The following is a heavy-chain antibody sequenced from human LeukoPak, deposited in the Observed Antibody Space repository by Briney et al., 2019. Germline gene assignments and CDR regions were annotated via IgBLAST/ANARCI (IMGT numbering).Heavy chain of an antibody. CDR2: ISGSGGST. Sequence: PGGSLRLSCAASGFTFSSYAMSWVRQAPGKGLEWVSTISGSGGSTYYADSVKGRFTISRDNSNNTLYLQRNSLRAEDTAVYYCAKDVSPTTYYYDSSGYYLSYFDYWGQGTLVTVSS. V-gene: IGHV3-23*01. J-gene: IGHJ4*02. CDR3: AKDVSPTTYYYDSSGYYLSYFDY. D-gene: IGHD3-22*01. CDR1: GFTFSSYA.